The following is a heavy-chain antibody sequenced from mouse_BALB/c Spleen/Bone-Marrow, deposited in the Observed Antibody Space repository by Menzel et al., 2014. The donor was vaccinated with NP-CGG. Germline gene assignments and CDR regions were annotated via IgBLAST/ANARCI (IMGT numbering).Heavy chain of an antibody. Sequence: EVKLMESGPGLVKPSQTVSLTCTVTGISITTGNYRWSWIRQFPGNKLEWIGYIYYSGTITYNPSLTSRITITRDTSKNQFFLEMNSLTAEDTATYYCARYGNYFDVWGAGTTVTVSS. V-gene: IGHV3-5*02. J-gene: IGHJ1*01. CDR1: GISITTGNYR. CDR3: ARYGNYFDV. CDR2: IYYSGTI. D-gene: IGHD2-1*01.